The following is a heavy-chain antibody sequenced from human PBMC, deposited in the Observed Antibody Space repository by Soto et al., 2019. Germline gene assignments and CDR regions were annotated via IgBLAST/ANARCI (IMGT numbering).Heavy chain of an antibody. CDR3: AREFGRGTREVWYYYGMDV. D-gene: IGHD1-26*01. CDR1: GFTVSSNY. V-gene: IGHV3-53*01. CDR2: IYSGGST. Sequence: GGSLRLSCAASGFTVSSNYMSWVRQAPGKGLEWVSVIYSGGSTYYADSVKGRFTISRDNSKNTLYLQMNSLRAEDTAVYYCAREFGRGTREVWYYYGMDVWGQGTTVTVSS. J-gene: IGHJ6*02.